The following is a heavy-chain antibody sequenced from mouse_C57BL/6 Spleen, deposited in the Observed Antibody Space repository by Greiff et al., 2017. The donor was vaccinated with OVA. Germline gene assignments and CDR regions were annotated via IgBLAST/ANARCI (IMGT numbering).Heavy chain of an antibody. Sequence: QVQLQQPGAELVKPGASVKMSCKASGYTFTSYWITWVKQRPGQGLEWIGDIYPGSGSTNYNEKFKSKATLTVDTSSSTAYMQLSSLTSEDSAVYYCARGGLRYNYYAKDYWGQGTSVTVSS. CDR1: GYTFTSYW. CDR2: IYPGSGST. V-gene: IGHV1-55*01. D-gene: IGHD1-1*01. CDR3: ARGGLRYNYYAKDY. J-gene: IGHJ4*01.